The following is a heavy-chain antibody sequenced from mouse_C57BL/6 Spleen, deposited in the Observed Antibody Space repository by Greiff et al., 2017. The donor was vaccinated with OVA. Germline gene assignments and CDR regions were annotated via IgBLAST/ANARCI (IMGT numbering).Heavy chain of an antibody. CDR2: IYPGDGGT. Sequence: QVQLQQSGPELVKPGASVKISCKASGYAFSSSWMNWVKQRPGKGLEWIGRIYPGDGGTNYNGKFKGKATLTADKSSSTAYMQLSSLTSEDSAVYFCARWITTVVAMDYWGQGTTVTVSS. CDR3: ARWITTVVAMDY. CDR1: GYAFSSSW. D-gene: IGHD1-1*01. V-gene: IGHV1-82*01. J-gene: IGHJ4*01.